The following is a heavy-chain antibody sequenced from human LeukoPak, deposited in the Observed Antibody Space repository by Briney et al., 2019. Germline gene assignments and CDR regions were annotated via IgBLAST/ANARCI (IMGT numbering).Heavy chain of an antibody. Sequence: SETLSLTCAVSGGSIINSNWWSWVRQPPGKGLEWIGEIDHSGSTSYNPSLKSRVTMSVDRSQNQFSLRLSTVTAADTAVYYCARGLVEIATRYFDLWGRGTLVTVSS. D-gene: IGHD5-24*01. V-gene: IGHV4-4*02. J-gene: IGHJ2*01. CDR1: GGSIINSNW. CDR3: ARGLVEIATRYFDL. CDR2: IDHSGST.